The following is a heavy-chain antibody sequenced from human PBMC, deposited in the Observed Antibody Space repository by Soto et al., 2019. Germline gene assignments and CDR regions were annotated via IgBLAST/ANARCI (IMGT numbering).Heavy chain of an antibody. D-gene: IGHD3-10*01. CDR3: ARGSDPRDLVVLQVTMGTLDY. CDR1: GYSFSDYG. V-gene: IGHV1-18*01. J-gene: IGHJ4*02. CDR2: ISVYYGTT. Sequence: QIRLEQSGGEVKNPGASVKVSCKASGYSFSDYGISWVRQAPGQGLERVGLISVYYGTTKYAPKFQGRVTMTADTSTNTAYMELRSLSSDDTALYYCARGSDPRDLVVLQVTMGTLDYWGQGTLVTVSS.